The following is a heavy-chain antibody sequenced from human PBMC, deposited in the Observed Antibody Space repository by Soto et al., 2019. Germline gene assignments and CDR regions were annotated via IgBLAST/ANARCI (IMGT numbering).Heavy chain of an antibody. V-gene: IGHV4-59*01. Sequence: QVQLQESGPGLVKPSETLSLTCSVFGGSISSYYWSWIRQSPGKGLEWIGYIYNSGSTNYNPSLKSQVTISVDTSKNQFSLKLSSVTASDTAVYYCARITPDSSGYYDFDCWGQGTLVTVSS. D-gene: IGHD3-22*01. J-gene: IGHJ4*02. CDR2: IYNSGST. CDR1: GGSISSYY. CDR3: ARITPDSSGYYDFDC.